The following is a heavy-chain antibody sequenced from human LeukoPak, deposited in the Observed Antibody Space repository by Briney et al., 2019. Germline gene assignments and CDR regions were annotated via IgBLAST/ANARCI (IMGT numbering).Heavy chain of an antibody. J-gene: IGHJ4*02. Sequence: ASVKVSCKASGGTFSSYAISWVRQAPGQGLEWMGGIIPIFGTANYAQKFQGRVTITADKSTSTAYMEPSSLRSEDTAVYYCARLYSSSRPYAGDYWGQGTLVTVSS. CDR3: ARLYSSSRPYAGDY. CDR1: GGTFSSYA. V-gene: IGHV1-69*06. D-gene: IGHD6-13*01. CDR2: IIPIFGTA.